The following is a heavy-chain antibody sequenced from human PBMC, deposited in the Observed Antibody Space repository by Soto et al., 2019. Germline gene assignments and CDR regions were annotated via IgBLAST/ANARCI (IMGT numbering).Heavy chain of an antibody. CDR3: AFTYCSSTSCYDRYFDY. J-gene: IGHJ4*02. Sequence: QVQLVQSGAEVKKPGASVKVSCKASGYTFTSYGISWVRQAPGQGLEWMGWISAYNGITNDAQKLQGRVTMTPDTSTRTAYMELRRLRADDSGVYYCAFTYCSSTSCYDRYFDYWGQGTLVTVSS. CDR1: GYTFTSYG. V-gene: IGHV1-18*01. CDR2: ISAYNGIT. D-gene: IGHD2-2*01.